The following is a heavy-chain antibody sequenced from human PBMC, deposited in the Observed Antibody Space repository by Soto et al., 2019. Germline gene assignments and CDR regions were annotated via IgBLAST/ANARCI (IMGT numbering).Heavy chain of an antibody. Sequence: PVGSLRLSCAASGFTFSDYYMSWIRQAPGKGLEWISYISTSGTTIYYADSVKGRFTISRNNAKNSLYLQLDSLRAEDTAIYYCATGKGFCSGGSCFWYWGQGTLVTVSS. CDR1: GFTFSDYY. CDR3: ATGKGFCSGGSCFWY. D-gene: IGHD2-15*01. J-gene: IGHJ4*01. V-gene: IGHV3-11*01. CDR2: ISTSGTTI.